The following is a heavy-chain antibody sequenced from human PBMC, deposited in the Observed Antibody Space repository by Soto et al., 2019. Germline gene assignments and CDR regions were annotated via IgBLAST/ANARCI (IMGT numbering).Heavy chain of an antibody. J-gene: IGHJ5*02. CDR2: IYYSGST. Sequence: SETLSLTCTVSGGSISSYYWSWIRQPPGKGLEWIGYIYYSGSTNYNPSLKSRVTISVDTSNNQFSLKLSSVTAADTAVYYCARTTVTTSGFDPWGQGTLVTVSS. V-gene: IGHV4-59*08. D-gene: IGHD4-17*01. CDR3: ARTTVTTSGFDP. CDR1: GGSISSYY.